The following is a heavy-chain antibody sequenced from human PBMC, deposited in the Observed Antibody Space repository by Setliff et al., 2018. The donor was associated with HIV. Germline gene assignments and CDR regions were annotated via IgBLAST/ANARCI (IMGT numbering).Heavy chain of an antibody. Sequence: SGPTLVNPTQTLTLTCSFTGFSLETSGMAVGWIRQPPGQALEWLALIYWNDDKRYSPSLKSRLTITKDTSKNQVVLTMTNMDPVDTATYYCARIVFGGYRSTWYQDYWGQGTLVTVSS. D-gene: IGHD6-13*01. V-gene: IGHV2-5*01. CDR1: GFSLETSGMA. J-gene: IGHJ4*02. CDR3: ARIVFGGYRSTWYQDY. CDR2: IYWNDDK.